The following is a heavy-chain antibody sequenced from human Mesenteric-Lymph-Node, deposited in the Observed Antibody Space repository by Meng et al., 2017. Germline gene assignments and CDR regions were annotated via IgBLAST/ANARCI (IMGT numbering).Heavy chain of an antibody. D-gene: IGHD6-19*01. V-gene: IGHV4-4*02. J-gene: IGHJ4*02. CDR1: GASISSDW. CDR2: IYQTGST. Sequence: VPRQESGPGLVKASGTLSLTCAVSGASISSDWWSWVRQPPGKGLEWIGEIYQTGSTNYNPSLKSRVTISIDKSKNQFSLKLTSVTAADTALYYCARDPTAVAGYFDYWGRGTLVTVSS. CDR3: ARDPTAVAGYFDY.